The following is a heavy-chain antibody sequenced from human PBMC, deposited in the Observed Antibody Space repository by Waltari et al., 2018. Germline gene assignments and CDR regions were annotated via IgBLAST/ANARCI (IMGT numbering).Heavy chain of an antibody. Sequence: QVQLHESGPGLVKSSETLSLTCAVSGYSISSGYYWGWIRQPPGKGLEWIGTIYQGGSTDYNPSLKSRITISLDTSKNQFSLKLNSVTAADTAVYYCARHQVGGRDFEYWGQGTLVTVSS. V-gene: IGHV4-38-2*01. CDR3: ARHQVGGRDFEY. D-gene: IGHD1-26*01. J-gene: IGHJ4*02. CDR2: IYQGGST. CDR1: GYSISSGYY.